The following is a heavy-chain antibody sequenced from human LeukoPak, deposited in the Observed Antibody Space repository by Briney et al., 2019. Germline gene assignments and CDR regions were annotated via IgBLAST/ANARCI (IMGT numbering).Heavy chain of an antibody. D-gene: IGHD3-3*01. Sequence: PGGSLRLSCAASGFTFSSYAMRWVRQAPGKGLEWVSGISGSGGSTSYADSVKGRFTVSRDNSKNTLYLQMSSLRAEDTALYYCANRSGYDFWSGFDPWGQGTLVIVSS. CDR2: ISGSGGST. CDR1: GFTFSSYA. J-gene: IGHJ5*02. CDR3: ANRSGYDFWSGFDP. V-gene: IGHV3-23*01.